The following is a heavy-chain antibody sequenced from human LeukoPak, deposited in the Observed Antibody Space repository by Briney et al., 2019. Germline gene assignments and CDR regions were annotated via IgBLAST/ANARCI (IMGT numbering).Heavy chain of an antibody. V-gene: IGHV7-4-1*02. CDR1: GYTFTTYP. CDR3: ARDPYTSSSWYRGRANNWFDP. CDR2: INTNTGNP. J-gene: IGHJ5*02. D-gene: IGHD6-13*01. Sequence: ASVKVSCKASGYTFTTYPMNWVRQAPGQGLEWMGWINTNTGNPTYAQGFAGRFVFSLDTSVSTAYLQISSLKADDTAVYYCARDPYTSSSWYRGRANNWFDPWGQGTLVTVSS.